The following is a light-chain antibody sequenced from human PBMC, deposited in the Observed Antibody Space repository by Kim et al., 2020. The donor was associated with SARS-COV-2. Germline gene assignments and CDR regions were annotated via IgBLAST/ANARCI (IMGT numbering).Light chain of an antibody. CDR3: NSRDNSGNRWV. CDR2: GKN. V-gene: IGLV3-19*01. CDR1: SLRSYY. Sequence: SSELTQDPAVSVALGQTVRITCQGDSLRSYYASWYQQKPGQAPVLVIYGKNNRPSGIPDRFSGSSSGNTASLTITGAQAEDEADYYCNSRDNSGNRWVFGGGTQLTVL. J-gene: IGLJ3*02.